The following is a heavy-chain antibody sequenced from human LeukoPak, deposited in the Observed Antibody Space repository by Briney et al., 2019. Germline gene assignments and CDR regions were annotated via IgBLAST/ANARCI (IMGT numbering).Heavy chain of an antibody. Sequence: GGSLRLSCAASGFTFSSYWMSWVRQAPGKGLEWVANIKRDGSDKYYVGSVEGRFTISRDNDKNSLYLEMNSLRAEDTAVYFCARDDGSGWDYWGQRTLVTVSS. CDR1: GFTFSSYW. CDR3: ARDDGSGWDY. J-gene: IGHJ4*02. CDR2: IKRDGSDK. V-gene: IGHV3-7*01. D-gene: IGHD6-19*01.